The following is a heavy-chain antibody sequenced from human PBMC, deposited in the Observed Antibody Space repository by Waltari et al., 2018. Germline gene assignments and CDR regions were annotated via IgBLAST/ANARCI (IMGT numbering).Heavy chain of an antibody. CDR3: ARHWKKSGYRFDP. Sequence: QLQLQESGPGLVRPSETLSLTCSVAGGSMSSGSFYWGWIRQSPGKGFEWIGSIYYSGRVDYNPTLKIRVTISGDTSMNQFSLELSSVTAADTAVYYCARHWKKSGYRFDPWGQGTLVTVSS. CDR1: GGSMSSGSFY. CDR2: IYYSGRV. V-gene: IGHV4-39*01. D-gene: IGHD5-12*01. J-gene: IGHJ5*02.